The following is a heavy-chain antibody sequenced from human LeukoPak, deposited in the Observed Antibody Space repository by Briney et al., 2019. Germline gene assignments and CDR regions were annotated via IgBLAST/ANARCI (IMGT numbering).Heavy chain of an antibody. D-gene: IGHD3-3*01. J-gene: IGHJ4*02. CDR3: ARGGKPGFWSGYYLDY. CDR1: GFTLSSYS. V-gene: IGHV3-21*01. Sequence: GGSLRLSCAASGFTLSSYSMNWVRQAPGKGLEWVSSISSSSIYIYYADSVKGRFTISRDNAKNSLYLQMNSLRAEDMAVYYCARGGKPGFWSGYYLDYWGQGTLVTVSS. CDR2: ISSSSIYI.